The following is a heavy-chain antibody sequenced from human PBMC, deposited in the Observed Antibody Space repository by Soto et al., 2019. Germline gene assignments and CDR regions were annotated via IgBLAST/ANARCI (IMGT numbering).Heavy chain of an antibody. CDR3: AREGLGMSLSDP. D-gene: IGHD7-27*01. V-gene: IGHV3-7*01. CDR1: GFTFSSYW. Sequence: GGSLRLSCAASGFTFSSYWMSWVRQAPGKGLEWVANIKQDGSEKYYVDSVKGRFTISRDNAKNTLYLQMNSLRAEDTAMYYCAREGLGMSLSDPWGQGTLVTVSS. J-gene: IGHJ5*02. CDR2: IKQDGSEK.